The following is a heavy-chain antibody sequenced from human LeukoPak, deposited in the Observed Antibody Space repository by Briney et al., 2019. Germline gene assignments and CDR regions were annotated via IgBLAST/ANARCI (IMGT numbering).Heavy chain of an antibody. V-gene: IGHV4-31*03. CDR1: GGSISSGGYY. J-gene: IGHJ6*02. D-gene: IGHD6-13*01. CDR3: ARGEGQQLADYYYYYGMDV. Sequence: PSETLSLTCTVSGGSISSGGYYWSWIRQHPGKGLEWIVYIYYSGSTYYNPSLKSRVTISVDTSKNQFSLKLSSVTAADTAVYYCARGEGQQLADYYYYYGMDVWGQGTTVTVSS. CDR2: IYYSGST.